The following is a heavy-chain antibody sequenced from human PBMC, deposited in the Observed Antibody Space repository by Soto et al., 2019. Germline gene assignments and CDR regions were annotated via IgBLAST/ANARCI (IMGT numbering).Heavy chain of an antibody. CDR2: TYYSSKWYN. CDR1: GDSVSSNSAA. CDR3: ARESQYCSGGSCYPNWFDP. J-gene: IGHJ5*02. D-gene: IGHD2-15*01. V-gene: IGHV6-1*01. Sequence: SPTLSLPCAISGDSVSSNSAAWNWIRQSPSRGLEWLGRTYYSSKWYNDYAVSVKSRITINPDTSKNQFSLHLNSVTPEDTAVYYCARESQYCSGGSCYPNWFDPWGQGTLVTVSS.